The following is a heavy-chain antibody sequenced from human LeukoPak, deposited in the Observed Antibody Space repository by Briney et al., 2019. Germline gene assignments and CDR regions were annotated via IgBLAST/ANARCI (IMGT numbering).Heavy chain of an antibody. CDR2: ISSSGSTI. D-gene: IGHD2-15*01. V-gene: IGHV3-11*04. CDR3: AKVVVVAATQIIYYYYYYMDV. Sequence: GGSLRLSCAASGFTFSDYYMSWIRQAPGKGLEWVSYISSSGSTIYYADSVKGRFTISRDNAKNSLYLQMNSLRAEDTAVYHCAKVVVVAATQIIYYYYYYMDVWGKGTTVTVSS. J-gene: IGHJ6*03. CDR1: GFTFSDYY.